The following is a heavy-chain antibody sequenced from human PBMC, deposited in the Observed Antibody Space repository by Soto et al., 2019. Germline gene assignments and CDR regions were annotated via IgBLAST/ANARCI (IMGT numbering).Heavy chain of an antibody. CDR3: ASLPRGYCSGGSCYSDY. D-gene: IGHD2-15*01. V-gene: IGHV4-39*01. CDR1: GGSISSSSYY. J-gene: IGHJ4*02. CDR2: IYYSGST. Sequence: QLQLQESGPGLVKPSETLSLTCTVSGGSISSSSYYWGWIRQPPGKGLEWIGSIYYSGSTYYNPSLKSRVTISVDTSKNQLSLKLSSVTAADTAVYYCASLPRGYCSGGSCYSDYWGQGTLVTVSS.